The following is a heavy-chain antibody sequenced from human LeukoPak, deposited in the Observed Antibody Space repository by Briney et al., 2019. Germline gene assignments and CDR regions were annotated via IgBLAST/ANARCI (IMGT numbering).Heavy chain of an antibody. V-gene: IGHV4-31*02. Sequence: SQTLSLTCPVCGGFLRQEGYYSSWIRQHPGKGLEWIGYIYYSRNNYYNPSLKSRLSISLDTSKNQFSLKLRSVTAADTAVYYCASGREFFGGYYPAPGFWGQGTLVTVSS. CDR3: ASGREFFGGYYPAPGF. CDR1: GGFLRQEGYY. CDR2: IYYSRNN. D-gene: IGHD3-16*01. J-gene: IGHJ4*02.